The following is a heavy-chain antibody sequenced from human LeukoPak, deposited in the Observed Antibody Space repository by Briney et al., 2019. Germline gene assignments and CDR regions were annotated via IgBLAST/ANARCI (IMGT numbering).Heavy chain of an antibody. V-gene: IGHV4-39*01. Sequence: SETLSLTCTVSGGSISSSSYYWGWIRQPPGKGLEWIGSIYYSGSTYYNPSLKSRVTISVDTSKNQFSLKLSSVTAADTAVYYCARLRIAAHDAFDIWGQGTMVTVSS. D-gene: IGHD6-6*01. CDR1: GGSISSSSYY. J-gene: IGHJ3*02. CDR3: ARLRIAAHDAFDI. CDR2: IYYSGST.